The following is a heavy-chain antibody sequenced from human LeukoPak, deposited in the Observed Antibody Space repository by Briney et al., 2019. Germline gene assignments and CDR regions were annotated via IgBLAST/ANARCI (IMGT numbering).Heavy chain of an antibody. Sequence: GGSLRLSCAASGFTVSSNYMSWVRQAPGKGLEWVSVIYSGGSTYYADSVKGRFTISRDNSKNSLYLQMNSLRTEDTALYYCAKDTGYSSSWYFDYWGQGTLVTVSS. CDR3: AKDTGYSSSWYFDY. CDR2: IYSGGST. CDR1: GFTVSSNY. V-gene: IGHV3-53*05. J-gene: IGHJ4*02. D-gene: IGHD6-13*01.